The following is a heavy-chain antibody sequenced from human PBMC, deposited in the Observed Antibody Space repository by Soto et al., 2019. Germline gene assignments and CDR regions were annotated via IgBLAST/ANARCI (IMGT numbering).Heavy chain of an antibody. Sequence: QVQLVESGGGVVQPGRSLRLSCAASGFTLSSYGMHWVRQAPGKGLEWVAVIWYDGSNKYYADSVKGRFTISRDNSKNTLYLQMNSLRAEDTAVYYCAKSRLDRTYGANGNDYCGQGTLVTVSS. D-gene: IGHD4-17*01. CDR3: AKSRLDRTYGANGNDY. J-gene: IGHJ4*02. V-gene: IGHV3-33*06. CDR2: IWYDGSNK. CDR1: GFTLSSYG.